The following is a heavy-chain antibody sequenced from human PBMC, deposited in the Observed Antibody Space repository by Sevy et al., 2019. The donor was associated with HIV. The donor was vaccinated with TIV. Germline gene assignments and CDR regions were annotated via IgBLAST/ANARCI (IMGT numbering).Heavy chain of an antibody. CDR3: TTDPGPSGSPFDY. CDR1: GFTFSNAW. CDR2: IKSKTDGGTT. J-gene: IGHJ4*02. Sequence: GGSLRLSCAASGFTFSNAWMSWVRQAPGKGLEWVGRIKSKTDGGTTDYAAPVKGRFTISRDDSKNTLYLQMNSLKTEDTAVYYCTTDPGPSGSPFDYWGQGTLVTVSS. V-gene: IGHV3-15*01. D-gene: IGHD1-26*01.